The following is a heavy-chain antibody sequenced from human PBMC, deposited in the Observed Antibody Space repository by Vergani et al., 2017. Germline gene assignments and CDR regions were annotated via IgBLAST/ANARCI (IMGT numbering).Heavy chain of an antibody. J-gene: IGHJ4*02. CDR2: INSDGSST. D-gene: IGHD2-2*01. CDR3: ARGLLQCSSTSCYYY. Sequence: EVQLVESGGGLVQPGGSLGLSCAASGFTFSSYWMHWVRQAPGKGLVWVSRINSDGSSTSYADSVKGRFTISRDNAKNTLYLQMNSLRAEDTAVYYCARGLLQCSSTSCYYYWGQGTLVTVSS. CDR1: GFTFSSYW. V-gene: IGHV3-74*01.